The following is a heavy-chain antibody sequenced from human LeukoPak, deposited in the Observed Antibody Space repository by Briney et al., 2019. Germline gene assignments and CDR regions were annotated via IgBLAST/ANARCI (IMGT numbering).Heavy chain of an antibody. Sequence: GGSLRLSCAASGFTFSSHGMHWVRQAPGKGLEWVAVISHDGSNIHYGDSVKGRFTISRDNSKNTLYLQMNSLRAEDTAVYYCAKIPYYYDSSGYPIDAFDIWGQGTMVTVSS. CDR1: GFTFSSHG. CDR3: AKIPYYYDSSGYPIDAFDI. V-gene: IGHV3-30*18. D-gene: IGHD3-22*01. J-gene: IGHJ3*02. CDR2: ISHDGSNI.